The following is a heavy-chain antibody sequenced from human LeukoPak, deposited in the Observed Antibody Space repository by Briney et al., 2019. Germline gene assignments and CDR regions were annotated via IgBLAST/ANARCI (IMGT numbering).Heavy chain of an antibody. CDR1: GFTFSSYG. D-gene: IGHD4-23*01. CDR2: IRYDGSNK. V-gene: IGHV3-30*02. J-gene: IGHJ6*03. Sequence: GGSLRLSCAASGFTFSSYGMHWVRQAPGKGLEWVAFIRYDGSNKYYADSVKGRSTISRDNSKNTLYLQMNSLRAEDTAVYYCARDGDTVLTRGYYYYMDVWGKGTTVTVSS. CDR3: ARDGDTVLTRGYYYYMDV.